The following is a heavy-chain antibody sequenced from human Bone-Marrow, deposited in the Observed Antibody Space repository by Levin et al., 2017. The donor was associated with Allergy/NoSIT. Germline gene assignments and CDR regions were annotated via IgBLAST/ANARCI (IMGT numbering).Heavy chain of an antibody. CDR2: IKQDGSEK. Sequence: PGGSLRLSCAASGFTFSSYWMSWVRQAPGKGLEWVANIKQDGSEKYYVDSVKGRFTISRDNAKNSLYLQMNSLRAEDTAVYYCARDLYYDFWSGYYTGTGFDYWGQGTLVTVSS. J-gene: IGHJ4*02. D-gene: IGHD3-3*01. CDR3: ARDLYYDFWSGYYTGTGFDY. V-gene: IGHV3-7*03. CDR1: GFTFSSYW.